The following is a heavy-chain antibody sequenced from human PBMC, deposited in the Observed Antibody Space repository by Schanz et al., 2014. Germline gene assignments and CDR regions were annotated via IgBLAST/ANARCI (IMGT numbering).Heavy chain of an antibody. J-gene: IGHJ4*02. CDR1: GYTFSNDD. CDR3: ARGYGDSPTDF. D-gene: IGHD4-17*01. V-gene: IGHV1-18*01. Sequence: QVQLVQSGAELRKPGTSVKVSCKTSGYTFSNDDINWVRQAIGQGPEWMGWISPYNGNTNYAQKLQGRVTMTADTSTSTAYMDLRSLRSEDTAVYYCARGYGDSPTDFWGQGTLVTVSS. CDR2: ISPYNGNT.